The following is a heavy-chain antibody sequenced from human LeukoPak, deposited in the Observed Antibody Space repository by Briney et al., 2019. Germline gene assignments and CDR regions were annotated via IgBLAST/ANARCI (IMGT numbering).Heavy chain of an antibody. CDR1: GFTVSSNY. D-gene: IGHD3-3*01. Sequence: PGGSLRLSCAASGFTVSSNYMSWVRQAPGKGLEWVSAIYSGGSTYYADSVKGRFTISRDNSKNTLYLQMNSLRAEDTAVYYCAREGFLEWLSHPNWFDPWGQGTLVTVSS. V-gene: IGHV3-66*01. CDR2: IYSGGST. CDR3: AREGFLEWLSHPNWFDP. J-gene: IGHJ5*02.